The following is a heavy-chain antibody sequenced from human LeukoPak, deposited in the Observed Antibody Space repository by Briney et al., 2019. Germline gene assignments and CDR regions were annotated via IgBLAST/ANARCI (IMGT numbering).Heavy chain of an antibody. D-gene: IGHD3-22*01. J-gene: IGHJ4*02. CDR3: ARGEYYYDSSGYAPLDY. CDR2: INPSGGST. CDR1: GYTFTSYY. V-gene: IGHV1-46*01. Sequence: ASVKVSCKASGYTFTSYYMHWVRQAPGQGLEWMGIINPSGGSTSYAQKFQGRVTMTRDMSTSTVYMELSSLRSEDTAVYHCARGEYYYDSSGYAPLDYWGQGTLVTVSS.